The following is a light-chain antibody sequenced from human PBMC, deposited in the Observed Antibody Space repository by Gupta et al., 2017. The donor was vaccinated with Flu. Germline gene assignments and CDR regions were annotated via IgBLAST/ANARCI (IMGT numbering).Light chain of an antibody. CDR3: QQYNNWPFT. Sequence: ATLSVSPGDSATLSCRASQTVTSKLAWYQQKPGQAPRLLISDASTRATGVPARFSGSGSGTEFSLNISSLQSEDFAVYFCQQYNNWPFTFGQGTKLEI. CDR1: QTVTSK. CDR2: DAS. J-gene: IGKJ2*01. V-gene: IGKV3-15*01.